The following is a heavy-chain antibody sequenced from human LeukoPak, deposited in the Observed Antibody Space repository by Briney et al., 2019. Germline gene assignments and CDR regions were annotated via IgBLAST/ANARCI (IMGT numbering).Heavy chain of an antibody. D-gene: IGHD3-22*01. CDR3: ARRGVYYESYGSYLVSSSDAFDI. CDR2: INHSGST. J-gene: IGHJ3*02. CDR1: GGSFSGYY. Sequence: TTSETLSLTCAVYGGSFSGYYWSWIRQPPGKGLEWIGEINHSGSTNYNPSLKSRVTISVDTSKNQFSLKLSSVTAADTAVYYCARRGVYYESYGSYLVSSSDAFDIWGQGTMVTVSS. V-gene: IGHV4-34*01.